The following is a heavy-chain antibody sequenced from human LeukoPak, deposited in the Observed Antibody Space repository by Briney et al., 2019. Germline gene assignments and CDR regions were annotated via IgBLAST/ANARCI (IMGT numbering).Heavy chain of an antibody. D-gene: IGHD3-10*01. CDR2: MNPNSGNT. V-gene: IGHV1-18*01. Sequence: ASVKVSCKASGYTFTSSDINWVRQATGQGLEWMGSMNPNSGNTNYAQKLQGRVTMTTDTSTSTAYMELRSLRSDDTAVYYCARGWFGELFTYYYYGMDVWGQGTTVTVSS. CDR3: ARGWFGELFTYYYYGMDV. J-gene: IGHJ6*02. CDR1: GYTFTSSD.